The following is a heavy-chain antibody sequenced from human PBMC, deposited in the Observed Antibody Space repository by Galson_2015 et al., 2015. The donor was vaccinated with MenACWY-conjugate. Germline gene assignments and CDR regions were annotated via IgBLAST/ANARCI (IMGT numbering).Heavy chain of an antibody. V-gene: IGHV5-51*01. Sequence: QYGAEEKKAGESLKISFPDSGDTFNPYWLAWVRQMPGKGLECMGIIYPADSDTRYSPCFQGHVPLSVDKSRSTAYLQWSSLKSSDSAMYYCARHQLGAAGGLWGQGTLVIVSS. CDR3: ARHQLGAAGGL. J-gene: IGHJ4*02. CDR2: IYPADSDT. D-gene: IGHD3-16*01. CDR1: GDTFNPYW.